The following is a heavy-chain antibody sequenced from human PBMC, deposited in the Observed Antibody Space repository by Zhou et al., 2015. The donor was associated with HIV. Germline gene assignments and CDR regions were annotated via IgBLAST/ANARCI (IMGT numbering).Heavy chain of an antibody. J-gene: IGHJ3*02. V-gene: IGHV1-18*01. CDR2: ISAYNGNR. CDR3: ASTHYGGTVPDAFDY. Sequence: QVQLVQSGAEVKKPGASVKVSCKASGYTFTSYGISWVRQAPGQGLEWMGWISAYNGNRNYAQKLQGRVTMTTDTSTSTAYMELRSLRSDDTAVYYCASTHYGGTVPDAFDYLGPRGQWSPSLQ. D-gene: IGHD4-23*01. CDR1: GYTFTSYG.